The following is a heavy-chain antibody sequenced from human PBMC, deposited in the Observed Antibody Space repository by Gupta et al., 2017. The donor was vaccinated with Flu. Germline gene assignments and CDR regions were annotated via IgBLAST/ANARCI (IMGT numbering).Heavy chain of an antibody. V-gene: IGHV3-23*01. CDR3: AKDNKLTKGAFDI. Sequence: VQLLKYGGGLVQPGGSLRLSCAASGFPFSRYAMSWVRQAPGKGLEWVSAISGSGGSTYYADAVKGRFTISRDNAKNTRYLQLKRLREEDTAVYYCAKDNKLTKGAFDIWGQVTMVTVSS. CDR1: GFPFSRYA. J-gene: IGHJ3*02. CDR2: ISGSGGST. D-gene: IGHD1/OR15-1a*01.